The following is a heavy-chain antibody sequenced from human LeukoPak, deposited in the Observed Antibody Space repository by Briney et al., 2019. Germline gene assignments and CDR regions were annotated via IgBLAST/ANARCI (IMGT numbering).Heavy chain of an antibody. CDR3: AKDPYSSSAFDY. CDR1: GFIFTTYG. V-gene: IGHV3-23*01. Sequence: GGSLRLSCSASGFIFTTYGMNWVRQAPGKGLEWVSGIGGSGTRTYYADSVKGRFTISRDNAKSSLYLQMNSLRAEDTALYYCAKDPYSSSAFDYWGQGTLVTVSS. D-gene: IGHD6-6*01. J-gene: IGHJ4*02. CDR2: IGGSGTRT.